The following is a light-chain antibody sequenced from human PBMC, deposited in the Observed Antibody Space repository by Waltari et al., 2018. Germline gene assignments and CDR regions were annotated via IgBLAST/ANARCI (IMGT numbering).Light chain of an antibody. V-gene: IGKV1-5*01. CDR3: QHYNAYRT. Sequence: DIQMTQSPSTLSASVGDRVIITCRASQRISTWLAWYQQKPGKAPKLLIFAASSLQTGVPSRFSGSGSGTEFTLTINSLQPDDFATYYCQHYNAYRTFGQGTKVEIK. CDR1: QRISTW. J-gene: IGKJ1*01. CDR2: AAS.